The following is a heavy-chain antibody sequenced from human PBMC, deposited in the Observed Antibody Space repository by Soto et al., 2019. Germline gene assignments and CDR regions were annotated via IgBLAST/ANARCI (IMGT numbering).Heavy chain of an antibody. V-gene: IGHV1-69*04. CDR3: ARDGDTAMDVFDY. CDR2: IIPILGIA. J-gene: IGHJ4*02. D-gene: IGHD5-18*01. Sequence: ASVKVSCKASGGTFSSYAISWVRQAPGQGLEWMGRIIPILGIANYAQKFQGRVTITADKSTSTAYMELSSLRSEDTAVYYCARDGDTAMDVFDYWGQGTLVTVSS. CDR1: GGTFSSYA.